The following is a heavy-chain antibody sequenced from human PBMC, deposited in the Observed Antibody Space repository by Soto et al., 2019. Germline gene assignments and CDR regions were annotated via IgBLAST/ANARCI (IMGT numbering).Heavy chain of an antibody. J-gene: IGHJ5*02. V-gene: IGHV3-23*01. D-gene: IGHD3-3*01. CDR2: ISGSGGST. CDR3: ARESRFLEWLSLNWFDP. CDR1: GFTFSSYA. Sequence: GGSLRLSCAASGFTFSSYAMSWVRQAPGKGLEWVSAISGSGGSTYYADSVKGRFTISRDNSKNTLYLQMNSLRAEDTAVYYCARESRFLEWLSLNWFDPWGQGTLVTVSS.